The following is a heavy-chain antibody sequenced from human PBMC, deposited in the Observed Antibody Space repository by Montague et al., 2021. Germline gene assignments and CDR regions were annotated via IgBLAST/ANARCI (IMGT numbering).Heavy chain of an antibody. J-gene: IGHJ3*02. CDR2: INHGGSTE. Sequence: SLRLSCAASGFTFSSYSMTWVRQAPGKGLEWVAYINHGGSTEYYVDSVRGRFTISRDNAKNSLYLQMNSLRAEDTAVYYCARDPGYCSSADCKGDAFDIGGQGTMVTVSA. CDR1: GFTFSSYS. CDR3: ARDPGYCSSADCKGDAFDI. D-gene: IGHD2-2*01. V-gene: IGHV3-7*05.